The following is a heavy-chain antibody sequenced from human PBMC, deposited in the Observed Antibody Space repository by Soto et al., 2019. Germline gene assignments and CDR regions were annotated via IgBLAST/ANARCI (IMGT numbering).Heavy chain of an antibody. CDR3: AIERIVPKQSAMDV. J-gene: IGHJ6*02. V-gene: IGHV3-30-3*01. D-gene: IGHD2-2*01. Sequence: PGGSLRLSCAASGFTFSSYAMHWVRQAPGKGLEWVAVISYDGSNKYYADSVKGRFTISRDNSKNTLYLQMNSLRAEDTAVYYCAIERIVPKQSAMDVWGQGTKVTV. CDR1: GFTFSSYA. CDR2: ISYDGSNK.